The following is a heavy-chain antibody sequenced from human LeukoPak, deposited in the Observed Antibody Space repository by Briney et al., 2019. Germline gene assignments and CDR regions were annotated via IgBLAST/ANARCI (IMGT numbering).Heavy chain of an antibody. V-gene: IGHV3-72*01. D-gene: IGHD6-13*01. CDR2: IRNKANSDTT. Sequence: AGGSLRLSCAASGFTFSDQYMDWVRQAPGKGLEWVGRIRNKANSDTTGYAASVKGRFTISRDDSKNSLYLQMNSLKTEDTAVYYCANLAGKPADYWGQGTLVTVSS. CDR3: ANLAGKPADY. J-gene: IGHJ4*02. CDR1: GFTFSDQY.